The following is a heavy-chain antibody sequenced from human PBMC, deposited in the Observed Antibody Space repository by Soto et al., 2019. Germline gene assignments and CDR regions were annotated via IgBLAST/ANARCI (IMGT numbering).Heavy chain of an antibody. Sequence: EVQLVESGGGLVQPWGSLRLSCAASGFNSSSYWMSWVRQAPGKGLEWVANIKQDGSEKYYVNSVKGRFAISRDNAKNSLNLQMNSLRAEDPALYYCVRGRYHAFDLWGQGTMVTVSS. D-gene: IGHD1-26*01. J-gene: IGHJ3*01. V-gene: IGHV3-7*03. CDR3: VRGRYHAFDL. CDR1: GFNSSSYW. CDR2: IKQDGSEK.